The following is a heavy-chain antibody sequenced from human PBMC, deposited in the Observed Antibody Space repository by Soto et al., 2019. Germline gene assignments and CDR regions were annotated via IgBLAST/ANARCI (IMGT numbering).Heavy chain of an antibody. CDR1: GFTFSSYA. J-gene: IGHJ4*02. Sequence: QVQLVESGGGVVQPGRSLRLSCAASGFTFSSYAMHWVRQAPGKGLEWVAVIAYDGRNKYYADSVKGRLTISRDNSKNTLYLKMNSLRIEDTAVYYCARELERVFDYWGQGTLVTVSS. CDR3: ARELERVFDY. CDR2: IAYDGRNK. V-gene: IGHV3-30*04. D-gene: IGHD1-1*01.